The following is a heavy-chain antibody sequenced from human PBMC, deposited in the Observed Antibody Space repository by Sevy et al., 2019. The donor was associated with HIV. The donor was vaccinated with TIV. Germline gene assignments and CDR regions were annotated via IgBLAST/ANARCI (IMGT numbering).Heavy chain of an antibody. CDR1: GFTFSSYA. D-gene: IGHD3-16*01. J-gene: IGHJ3*02. Sequence: GGSLRLSCAASGFTFSSYAMSWVCQAPGKGLEWVSAISGSGGSTYYADSVKGRFTISRDNSKNTLYLQMNSLRAEDTAVYYCATSGTGTTDWGEDAFDIWGQGTMVTVSS. CDR3: ATSGTGTTDWGEDAFDI. V-gene: IGHV3-23*01. CDR2: ISGSGGST.